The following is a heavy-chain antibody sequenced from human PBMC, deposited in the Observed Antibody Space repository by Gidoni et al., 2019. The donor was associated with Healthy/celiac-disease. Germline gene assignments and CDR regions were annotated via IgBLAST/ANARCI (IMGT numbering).Heavy chain of an antibody. CDR2: ISWNSGSI. CDR3: ARLGGYCSGGSCYSPPDAFDI. J-gene: IGHJ3*02. CDR1: GFTFDDYA. Sequence: EVQLVESGGGLVQPGGSLRLSCAASGFTFDDYALHWVRQAPGKGLEWVSGISWNSGSIGYADSVKGRFTIARDNAKNSLYLQMNSLRAEDTALYYCARLGGYCSGGSCYSPPDAFDIWGQGTMVTVSS. D-gene: IGHD2-15*01. V-gene: IGHV3-9*01.